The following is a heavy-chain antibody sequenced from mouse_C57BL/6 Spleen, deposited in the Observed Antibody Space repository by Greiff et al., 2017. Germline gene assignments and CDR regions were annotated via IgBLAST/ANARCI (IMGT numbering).Heavy chain of an antibody. CDR3: ARGYFDV. CDR1: GYTFTSYW. V-gene: IGHV1-69*01. Sequence: QVQLQQSGAELVMPGASVKLSCKASGYTFTSYWMHWVKQRPGQGLEWIGEIDPSDSYTNYNQKFKGKSTLTVDKSSSTAYMQRSSLTSEDSAVYYCARGYFDVWGTGTTVTVSS. J-gene: IGHJ1*03. CDR2: IDPSDSYT.